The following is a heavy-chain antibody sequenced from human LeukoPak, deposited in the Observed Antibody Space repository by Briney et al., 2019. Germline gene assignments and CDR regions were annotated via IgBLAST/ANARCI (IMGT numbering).Heavy chain of an antibody. J-gene: IGHJ5*02. CDR1: GFTFSSYG. CDR3: ARGPDWFDP. V-gene: IGHV3-30*03. CDR2: ISYDGSNK. Sequence: GRSLRLSCAASGFTFSSYGMHWVRQAPGKGLEWVAVISYDGSNKYYADSVKGRFTISRDNAKNSLYLQMNSLRAEDTAVYYCARGPDWFDPWGQGTLVTVSS.